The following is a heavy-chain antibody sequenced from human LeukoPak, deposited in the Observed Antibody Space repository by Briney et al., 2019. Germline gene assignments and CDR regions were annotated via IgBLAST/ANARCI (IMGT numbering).Heavy chain of an antibody. CDR1: GFTFSKYA. Sequence: GGSLRLSCAASGFTFSKYAINWVRQAPGKGLEWVSDISGSGDDTNYADSVKARFTISRDNSKNTLYLQMNSLRAEDTAVYYCAKGRQNFDYWGQGTLVTVSS. CDR3: AKGRQNFDY. CDR2: ISGSGDDT. V-gene: IGHV3-23*01. J-gene: IGHJ4*02.